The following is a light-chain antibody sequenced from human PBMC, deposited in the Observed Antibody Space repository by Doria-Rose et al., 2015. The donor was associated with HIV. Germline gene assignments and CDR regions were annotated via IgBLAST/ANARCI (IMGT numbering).Light chain of an antibody. CDR3: QQYGTSRVS. Sequence: TQSPGTLSLSPGERATLSCRASQRVKSSYLAWYQQKPGQAPRLLIYDASNRATGIPDSFSGSGSGTDFTLSISRLEPEDVAVYYCQQYGTSRVSFGQGTRLEIK. CDR2: DAS. V-gene: IGKV3-20*01. CDR1: QRVKSSY. J-gene: IGKJ5*01.